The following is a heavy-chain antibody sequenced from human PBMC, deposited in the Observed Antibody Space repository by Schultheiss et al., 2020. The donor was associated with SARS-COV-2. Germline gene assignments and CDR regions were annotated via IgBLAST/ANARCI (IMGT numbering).Heavy chain of an antibody. CDR2: IGTAGDT. J-gene: IGHJ6*03. Sequence: GGSLRLSCAASGFTFSSYDMHWVRQATGKGLEWVSAIGTAGDTYYQGSVKGRFTISRENAKNSLYLQMNSLRAGDTAVYYCARGGAPLSYYYYYYMDVWGKGTTVTVSS. V-gene: IGHV3-13*04. CDR1: GFTFSSYD. CDR3: ARGGAPLSYYYYYYMDV.